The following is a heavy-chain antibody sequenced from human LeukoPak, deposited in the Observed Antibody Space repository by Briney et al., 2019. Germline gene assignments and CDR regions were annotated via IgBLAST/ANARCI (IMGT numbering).Heavy chain of an antibody. V-gene: IGHV4-34*01. CDR3: ARGAQPYSSGWYGGHYFDY. Sequence: SETLSLTCAVYGGSFSGYYWSWIRQPPGKGLEWIGEINHSGSTNYNPSLKSRVTISVDTSKNQFSLKLSSVTAADTAVYYCARGAQPYSSGWYGGHYFDYWGQGTLVTVSS. D-gene: IGHD6-19*01. CDR1: GGSFSGYY. J-gene: IGHJ4*02. CDR2: INHSGST.